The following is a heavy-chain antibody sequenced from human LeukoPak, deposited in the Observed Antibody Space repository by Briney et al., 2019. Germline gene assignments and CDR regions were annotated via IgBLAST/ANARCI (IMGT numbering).Heavy chain of an antibody. CDR1: GGSFSGYY. CDR2: IYHSGST. D-gene: IGHD6-19*01. Sequence: SETLSLTCAVYGGSFSGYYWGWIRQPPGKGLEWIGSIYHSGSTYYNPSLKSRVTIPVDTSKNQFSLKLSSVTAADTAVYYCAREEAVAGTWLGDWFDPWGQGTLVTVSS. J-gene: IGHJ5*02. CDR3: AREEAVAGTWLGDWFDP. V-gene: IGHV4-38-2*02.